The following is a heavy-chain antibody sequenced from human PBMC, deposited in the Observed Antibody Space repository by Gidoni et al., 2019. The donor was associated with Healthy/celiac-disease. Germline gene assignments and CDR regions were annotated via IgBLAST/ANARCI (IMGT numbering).Heavy chain of an antibody. CDR2: ISGSGGST. CDR3: AKLGGYSGYDPQYYFDY. D-gene: IGHD5-12*01. J-gene: IGHJ4*02. V-gene: IGHV3-23*01. Sequence: EVQLLESGGGLVQPGGSLRLSCAAPGFTFSSYAMSCVRKAPGKGLEWVSAISGSGGSTYYADSVKGRFTISRDKSKNTLYLQMNSLRAEDTAVYYCAKLGGYSGYDPQYYFDYGGQGTLVTVSS. CDR1: GFTFSSYA.